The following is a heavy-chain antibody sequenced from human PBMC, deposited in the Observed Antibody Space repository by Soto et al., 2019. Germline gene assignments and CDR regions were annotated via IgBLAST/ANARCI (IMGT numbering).Heavy chain of an antibody. CDR1: GFTFSSYA. V-gene: IGHV3-23*01. D-gene: IGHD3-22*01. CDR3: AKALYYYDSSGYCEFDY. J-gene: IGHJ4*02. CDR2: ISGSGGST. Sequence: PGGSLRLSCAASGFTFSSYAMSWVRQAPGKGLEWVSAISGSGGSTYYADSVKGRFTISRDNSKNTLYLQMNSLRAEDTAVYYCAKALYYYDSSGYCEFDYWGQGTLVTXSS.